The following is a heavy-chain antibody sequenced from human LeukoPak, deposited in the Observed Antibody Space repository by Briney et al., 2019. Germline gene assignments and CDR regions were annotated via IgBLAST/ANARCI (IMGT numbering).Heavy chain of an antibody. CDR3: AKLRSGSSAGPFDS. V-gene: IGHV4-38-2*01. CDR2: MYHSGST. J-gene: IGHJ4*02. D-gene: IGHD1-26*01. CDR1: GYSVTTGYY. Sequence: SETLSLTCAVSGYSVTTGYYWGWVRQPPGKGLEWIGSMYHSGSTYYSPSLESRVTISVDTSKNHFSLKLISVTAADTAVYYCAKLRSGSSAGPFDSWGQGTLVTVSS.